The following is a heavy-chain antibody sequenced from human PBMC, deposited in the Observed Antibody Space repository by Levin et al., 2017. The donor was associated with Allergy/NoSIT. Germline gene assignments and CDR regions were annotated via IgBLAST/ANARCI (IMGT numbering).Heavy chain of an antibody. CDR3: ARAGFYSYGWNWYFDL. D-gene: IGHD5-18*01. CDR1: GFTFSDYY. J-gene: IGHJ2*01. Sequence: GGSLRLSCAASGFTFSDYYMSWIRQAPGKGLEWVSYISSSGSTIYYADSVKGRFTISRDNAKNSLYLQMNSLRAEDTAVYYCARAGFYSYGWNWYFDLWGRGTLVTVSS. V-gene: IGHV3-11*01. CDR2: ISSSGSTI.